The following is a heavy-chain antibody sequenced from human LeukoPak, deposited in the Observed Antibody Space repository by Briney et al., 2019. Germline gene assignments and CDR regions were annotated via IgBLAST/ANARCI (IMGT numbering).Heavy chain of an antibody. D-gene: IGHD2-15*01. CDR1: GFTFSSYA. CDR2: ISTSGDFT. J-gene: IGHJ6*02. CDR3: PGCSGGSCYSRGKYGVDV. Sequence: GSLRLSCATSGFTFSSYAMNWVRQAPGKGLECVSFISTSGDFTYYAASVKGRFTVSRDNSKNTLYLQMNSLRADDTAVYYCPGCSGGSCYSRGKYGVDVWGQGTTVIVSS. V-gene: IGHV3-23*01.